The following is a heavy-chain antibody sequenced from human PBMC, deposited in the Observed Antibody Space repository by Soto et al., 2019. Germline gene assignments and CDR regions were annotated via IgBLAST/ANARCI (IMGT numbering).Heavy chain of an antibody. D-gene: IGHD1-26*01. V-gene: IGHV3-30*18. J-gene: IGHJ4*02. CDR2: KSYDGSNT. CDR1: GFTFSSYG. Sequence: QVQLVESGGGVVQPGRSLRLSCVASGFTFSSYGMHWVRQAPGKGLEWVAIKSYDGSNTYYADSEKGRFTISRDNSKNTLYLQMNSLRAEDTSVYYCAKEGGLSGSYYISSSYYFDYWGQGTLVTVSS. CDR3: AKEGGLSGSYYISSSYYFDY.